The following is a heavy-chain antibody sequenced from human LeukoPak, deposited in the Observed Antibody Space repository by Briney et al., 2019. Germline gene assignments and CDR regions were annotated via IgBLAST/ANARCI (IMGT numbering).Heavy chain of an antibody. CDR3: ALSRSLTGSLGGRGNWFDP. D-gene: IGHD1-20*01. CDR1: GGTFSTYA. Sequence: SVKVSCKASGGTFSTYAISWVRQAPGQGLEWMGGIIPIFGTANYAQKFQGRVTITTDESTSTAYVELRSLRSEDTAVYYCALSRSLTGSLGGRGNWFDPWGQGKLVSVSS. CDR2: IIPIFGTA. J-gene: IGHJ5*02. V-gene: IGHV1-69*05.